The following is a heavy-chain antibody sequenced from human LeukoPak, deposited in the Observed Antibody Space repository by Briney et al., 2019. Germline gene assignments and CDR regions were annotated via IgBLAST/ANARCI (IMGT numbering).Heavy chain of an antibody. V-gene: IGHV3-7*01. D-gene: IGHD3-9*01. CDR1: GFTFSSYW. Sequence: PGGSLRLSCAASGFTFSSYWMSWVRQAPGKGLEWVANIKQDGSEKYYVDSVKGRFTISRDNAKNSLYLQMNSLRAEDTAVYYCARDLPLRYFDWLLRGTPNDAFDIWGQGTMVTVSS. J-gene: IGHJ3*02. CDR2: IKQDGSEK. CDR3: ARDLPLRYFDWLLRGTPNDAFDI.